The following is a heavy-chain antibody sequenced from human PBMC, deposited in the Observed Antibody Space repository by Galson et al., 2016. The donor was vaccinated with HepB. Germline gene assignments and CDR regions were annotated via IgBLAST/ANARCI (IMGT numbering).Heavy chain of an antibody. J-gene: IGHJ4*02. CDR2: ISSRTSTI. V-gene: IGHV3-48*02. D-gene: IGHD3-16*02. CDR3: ARGSTVFTFGGSIDSFDY. Sequence: SLRLSCAASGFSFTTYTVNWVRQAPGKGLEWVSHISSRTSTIYYADSVKGRFTISRDNAKNSLYLQMNNLRDEDTAVYYCARGSTVFTFGGSIDSFDYWGQGTLVTVSS. CDR1: GFSFTTYT.